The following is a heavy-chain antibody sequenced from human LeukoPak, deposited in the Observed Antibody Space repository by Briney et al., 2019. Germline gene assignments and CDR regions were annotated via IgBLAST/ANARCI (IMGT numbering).Heavy chain of an antibody. D-gene: IGHD3-10*01. CDR3: ARGMRFGEFFFDY. V-gene: IGHV4-59*01. CDR1: GGSISSYY. Sequence: SETLSLTCTVSGGSISSYYWSWIRQPPGKGLEWIGYIYYSGSTNYNLSLKSRVTISVDTSKNQFSLKLSSVTAADTAVYYCARGMRFGEFFFDYWGQGTLVTVSS. CDR2: IYYSGST. J-gene: IGHJ4*02.